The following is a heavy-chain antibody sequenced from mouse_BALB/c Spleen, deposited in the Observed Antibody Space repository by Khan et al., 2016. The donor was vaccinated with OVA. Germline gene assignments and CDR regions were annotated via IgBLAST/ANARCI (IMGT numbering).Heavy chain of an antibody. J-gene: IGHJ4*01. D-gene: IGHD2-1*01. CDR1: GYSITGGYS. CDR3: ARDGNYMDY. CDR2: IYHSGSI. Sequence: EVQLQESGPDLVKPSQSLSLTCTVTGYSITGGYSWHWIRQFPGNKLEWMGYIYHSGSINYNPSLKSRFSLTRDTSKNRFFLQLNSVTTEDTATYYCARDGNYMDYWGQGTSVTVSS. V-gene: IGHV3-1*02.